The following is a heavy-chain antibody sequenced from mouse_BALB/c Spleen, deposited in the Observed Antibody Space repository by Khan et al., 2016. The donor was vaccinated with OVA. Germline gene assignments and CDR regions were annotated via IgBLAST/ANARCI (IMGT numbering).Heavy chain of an antibody. CDR3: ARQPYYHYNIMDY. CDR1: GFSLTNYG. D-gene: IGHD2-10*01. Sequence: QVQLKQSGPGLVAPSQSLSITCTISGFSLTNYGVHWVRQPPGKGLEWLVVIWSDGSTTYNSALKSRLTITKDNSKCQVFLKMNSLQSEDTAVYFCARQPYYHYNIMDYWGQGTSVTVSS. V-gene: IGHV2-6-1*01. J-gene: IGHJ4*01. CDR2: IWSDGST.